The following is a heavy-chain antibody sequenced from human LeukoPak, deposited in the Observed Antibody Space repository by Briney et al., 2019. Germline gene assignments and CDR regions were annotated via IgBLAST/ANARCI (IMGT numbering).Heavy chain of an antibody. CDR1: GFTFSDYY. D-gene: IGHD2-2*01. CDR2: ISSSGSTI. J-gene: IGHJ4*02. Sequence: GGSLRLFCAASGFTFSDYYMSWIRQAPGKGLGWVSYISSSGSTIYYADSVKGRFTISRDNAKNSLYLQMNSLRVEDTAVYYCARMRGRYCSSNGCYVEYWGQGALVTVSS. V-gene: IGHV3-11*04. CDR3: ARMRGRYCSSNGCYVEY.